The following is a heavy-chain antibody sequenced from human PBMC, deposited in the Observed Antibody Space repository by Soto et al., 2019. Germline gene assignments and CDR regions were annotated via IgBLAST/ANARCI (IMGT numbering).Heavy chain of an antibody. CDR3: AKDIARYQLVLITEGMDV. V-gene: IGHV3-9*01. D-gene: IGHD1-1*01. CDR2: ISWNSRNI. J-gene: IGHJ6*02. Sequence: GGSLRLSCAASGFSFEDYGMHWVRQAPGKGLEWVSSISWNSRNIAYADSVKGRFTVSRDNAKNSLYLQMSSLRPEDTALYYCAKDIARYQLVLITEGMDVWGQGTTVTVSS. CDR1: GFSFEDYG.